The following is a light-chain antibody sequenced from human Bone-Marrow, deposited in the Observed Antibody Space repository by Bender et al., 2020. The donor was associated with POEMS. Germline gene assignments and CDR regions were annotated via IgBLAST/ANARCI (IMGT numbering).Light chain of an antibody. CDR2: DVS. J-gene: IGLJ1*01. CDR3: CSYTSNSAYV. Sequence: QSALTQPASVSGSPGQSITISCTGTSSDVGSYNLVSWYQQHPGKAPKLMIYDVSQRPSGVPDRFSGSKSGNTASLTISGLQAEDEADYYCCSYTSNSAYVFGTGTKVTVL. V-gene: IGLV2-14*02. CDR1: SSDVGSYNL.